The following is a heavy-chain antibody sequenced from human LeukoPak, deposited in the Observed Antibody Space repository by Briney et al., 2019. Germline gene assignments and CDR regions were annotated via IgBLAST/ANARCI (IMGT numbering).Heavy chain of an antibody. CDR1: GFSFSTYE. CDR2: ISSSSSYI. CDR3: ARDSSGS. J-gene: IGHJ5*02. V-gene: IGHV3-21*01. Sequence: GGSLRLSCAASGFSFSTYEMNWVRQAPGKGLEWVSSISSSSSYIYYADSVKGRFTISRDNAKNSLYLQMNSLRAEDTAVYYCARDSSGSWGQGTLVTVPS. D-gene: IGHD3-22*01.